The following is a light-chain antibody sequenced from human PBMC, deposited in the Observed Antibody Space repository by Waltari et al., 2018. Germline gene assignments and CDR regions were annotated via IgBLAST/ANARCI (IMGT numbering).Light chain of an antibody. CDR3: QQYNNWT. CDR2: DAS. CDR1: QSGSSN. V-gene: IGKV3-15*01. Sequence: EIVMTQSPATLSVSPGERATLSCRASQSGSSNVAWYQQKPGQAPRLLIFDASTRATGIPAWLSGSGSGTEFTLTISSLQSEDFAVYDCQQYNNWTFGQGTKVEIK. J-gene: IGKJ1*01.